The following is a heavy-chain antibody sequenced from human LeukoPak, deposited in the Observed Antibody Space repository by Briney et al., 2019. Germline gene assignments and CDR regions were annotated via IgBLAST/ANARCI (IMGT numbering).Heavy chain of an antibody. Sequence: GGSLRLSCAASGFTFSSYSMNWVRQAPGKGLEWVSSISSSSYIYYADSVKGRFTISRDNSENTLFLRMNSLRAEDTAVYYCARGRAAATPYFDYWGQGTLVTVSS. CDR2: ISSSSYI. CDR3: ARGRAAATPYFDY. V-gene: IGHV3-21*01. D-gene: IGHD6-13*01. CDR1: GFTFSSYS. J-gene: IGHJ4*02.